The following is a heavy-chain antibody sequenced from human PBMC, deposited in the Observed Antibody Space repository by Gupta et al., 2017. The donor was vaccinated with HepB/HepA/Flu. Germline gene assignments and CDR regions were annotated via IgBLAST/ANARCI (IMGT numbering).Heavy chain of an antibody. J-gene: IGHJ4*02. CDR2: ISGDGGST. V-gene: IGHV3-43*02. CDR3: ARGASYYYDSSGEN. Sequence: EVQLVESGGGVVQPGGSLRLSCAASGFTFDDYAMHWVRQAPGKGLEWVSLISGDGGSTYYADSVKGRFTISRDNSKNSLYLQMNSLRTEDTALYYCARGASYYYDSSGENWGQGTLVTVAS. CDR1: GFTFDDYA. D-gene: IGHD3-22*01.